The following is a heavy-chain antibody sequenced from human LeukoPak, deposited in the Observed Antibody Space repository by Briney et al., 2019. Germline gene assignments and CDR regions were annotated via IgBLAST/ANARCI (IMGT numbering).Heavy chain of an antibody. CDR3: AKGVPYCGGDCYSYYFDY. D-gene: IGHD2-21*02. CDR1: GFTFSSYG. J-gene: IGHJ4*02. Sequence: GGSLRLSCAASGFTFSSYGMSWVRQAPGKGLEWVSAISGSGGSTYYADSVKGRFTISRDNSKNTLYLQMNSLRAEDTAVYYYAKGVPYCGGDCYSYYFDYWGQGTLVTVSS. CDR2: ISGSGGST. V-gene: IGHV3-23*01.